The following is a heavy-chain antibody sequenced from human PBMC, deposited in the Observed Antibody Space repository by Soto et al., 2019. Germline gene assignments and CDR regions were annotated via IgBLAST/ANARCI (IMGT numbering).Heavy chain of an antibody. J-gene: IGHJ4*02. CDR2: ISGSGGST. V-gene: IGHV3-23*01. D-gene: IGHD4-17*01. Sequence: PGGSLRPSCAASGFTFSSYAMSWVRQAPGKGLEWVSAISGSGGSTYYADSVKGRFTISRDNSKNTLYLQMNSLRAEDTAVYYCARSPYGDYAYYFDYWGQGTLVTV. CDR3: ARSPYGDYAYYFDY. CDR1: GFTFSSYA.